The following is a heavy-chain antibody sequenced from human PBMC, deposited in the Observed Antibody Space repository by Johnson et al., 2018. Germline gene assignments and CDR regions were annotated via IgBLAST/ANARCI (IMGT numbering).Heavy chain of an antibody. V-gene: IGHV3-23*01. CDR3: AKPYGPQGVYGMDV. J-gene: IGHJ6*02. CDR2: ITGSGDKT. D-gene: IGHD3-10*01. CDR1: GFTFDNYA. Sequence: VQLQESGGGLVQPGGSLRLSCAASGFTFDNYAMTWVRQAPGKGLEWVSGITGSGDKTYYADSVKGRLSISRNNSNNTVFLQMNSLRADDPAVYYCAKPYGPQGVYGMDVWGQGTTVTVSS.